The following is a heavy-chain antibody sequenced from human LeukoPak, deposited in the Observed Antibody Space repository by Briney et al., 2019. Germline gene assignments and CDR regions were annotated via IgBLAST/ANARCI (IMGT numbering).Heavy chain of an antibody. Sequence: GGSLRLSCAGSGFTFSSYAMTSVRQAPGKGLDWVSGISGSGGSTYNADSVKGRFTISRDNSKNTLYLQMNSLRAEDTAVYYCAKDLPGYSSGLYSGWGQGTLVTVSS. CDR1: GFTFSSYA. V-gene: IGHV3-23*01. D-gene: IGHD6-19*01. CDR2: ISGSGGST. J-gene: IGHJ4*02. CDR3: AKDLPGYSSGLYSG.